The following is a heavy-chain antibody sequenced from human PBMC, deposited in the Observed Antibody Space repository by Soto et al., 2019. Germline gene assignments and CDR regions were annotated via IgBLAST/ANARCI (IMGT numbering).Heavy chain of an antibody. V-gene: IGHV4-39*01. J-gene: IGHJ5*02. Sequence: SATLSLTCNVSGDSISGSRHFWGWVRQPPGKGLDWIGSIYSSGTTYHNPSLKSRVTISVDASDKQFSLKLSSVTDADTAGYYCARYYPVQWMADKWFEPWGQGNLVSVS. CDR2: IYSSGTT. CDR3: ARYYPVQWMADKWFEP. D-gene: IGHD6-19*01. CDR1: GDSISGSRHF.